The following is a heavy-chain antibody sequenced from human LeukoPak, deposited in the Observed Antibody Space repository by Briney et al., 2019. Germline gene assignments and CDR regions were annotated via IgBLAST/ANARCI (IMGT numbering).Heavy chain of an antibody. CDR2: INGSGGST. CDR1: GFTFSSYA. D-gene: IGHD2-2*01. V-gene: IGHV3-23*01. Sequence: GGSLRLSCAASGFTFSSYAMSWVRQAPGKGLEWVSAINGSGGSTYYADSVKGRFTISRDNSKNTLYLQMNSLRAEDTAVYYCAKGANGSVVVPAAIVFVYWGRGTLVTVSS. CDR3: AKGANGSVVVPAAIVFVY. J-gene: IGHJ4*02.